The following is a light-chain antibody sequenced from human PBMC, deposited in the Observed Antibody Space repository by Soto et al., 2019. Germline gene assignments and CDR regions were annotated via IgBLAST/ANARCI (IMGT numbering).Light chain of an antibody. Sequence: EIVVAQSPATLSVYPGDRATLXCMASQSVSSNLAWYQQKPGQAPRLLIYGASTRATGIPARFSGSGSGTEFTLTISSLQSEDFAVYYCQQYNNWPQTVGQGTKADIK. J-gene: IGKJ1*01. V-gene: IGKV3D-15*01. CDR2: GAS. CDR1: QSVSSN. CDR3: QQYNNWPQT.